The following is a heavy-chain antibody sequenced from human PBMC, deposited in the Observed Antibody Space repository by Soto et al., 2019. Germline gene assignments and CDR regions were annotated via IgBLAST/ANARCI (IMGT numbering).Heavy chain of an antibody. CDR3: ARDDYYYYYGLDV. J-gene: IGHJ6*02. Sequence: GGSLSLSCAASGFTFSNYGMHWVRQAPGKGLEWVAIIWYDGSNEYYADSVKGRFTISRDNSKNTVYLQMNSLRAEDTAVYYCARDDYYYYYGLDVWGQGTTVTVSS. CDR1: GFTFSNYG. V-gene: IGHV3-33*01. CDR2: IWYDGSNE.